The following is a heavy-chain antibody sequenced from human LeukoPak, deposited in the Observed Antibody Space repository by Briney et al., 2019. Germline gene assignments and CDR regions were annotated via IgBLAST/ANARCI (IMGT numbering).Heavy chain of an antibody. J-gene: IGHJ4*02. CDR1: GFNNYA. D-gene: IGHD5-18*01. CDR2: ISGSGGST. Sequence: PGRSLTLACTASGFNNYAMSGFRQAPGKGLWWVSSISGSGGSTHYADSVKGRFTISRDNSKNTLYLQMNSLRAEDTALYYYAKDHEKDDGYSYGHDYWGQGTLVTVSS. CDR3: AKDHEKDDGYSYGHDY. V-gene: IGHV3-23*01.